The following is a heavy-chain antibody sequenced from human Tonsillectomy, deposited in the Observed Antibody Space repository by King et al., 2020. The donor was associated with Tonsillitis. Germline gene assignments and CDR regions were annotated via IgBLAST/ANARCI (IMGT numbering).Heavy chain of an antibody. CDR1: GYTFTGYH. J-gene: IGHJ4*02. V-gene: IGHV1-2*02. CDR2: INPNNGDT. D-gene: IGHD1-26*01. CDR3: ARALIVGATLVGY. Sequence: HVQLVESGAEVKKPGASVKVSCKASGYTFTGYHIHWVRQAPGQGLEWMGWINPNNGDTNYAQKFQGRVTMTRDTSISTAYMELSRLRSDDTAVYYCARALIVGATLVGYWGQGTLVTVSS.